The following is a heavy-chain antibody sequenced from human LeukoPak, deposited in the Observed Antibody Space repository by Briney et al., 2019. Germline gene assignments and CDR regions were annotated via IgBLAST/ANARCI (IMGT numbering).Heavy chain of an antibody. V-gene: IGHV3-9*01. CDR2: ISWNSGSI. J-gene: IGHJ4*02. CDR3: AEDSQEYPGIAAAGPTGRFDY. Sequence: GRSLRLSCAASGFTFDDYAMHWVRQAPGKGLEWVSGISWNSGSIGYADSVKGRFTISRDNAKNSLYLQMNSLRAEDTALYYCAEDSQEYPGIAAAGPTGRFDYWGQGTLVTVSS. CDR1: GFTFDDYA. D-gene: IGHD6-13*01.